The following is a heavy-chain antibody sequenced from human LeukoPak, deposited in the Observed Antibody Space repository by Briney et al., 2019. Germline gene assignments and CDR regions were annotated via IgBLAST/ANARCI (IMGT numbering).Heavy chain of an antibody. J-gene: IGHJ4*02. V-gene: IGHV3-21*01. Sequence: PGGSLRLSSAASGFTFSTYSMNWVRQAPGKGLEWVSSISSGGSYIYYSDSVKGRFTISRDNAKNSLYLQMNSLRAEDTAVYYCARWDSSGFWSGYTYYFDYWGQGTLVTVSS. D-gene: IGHD3-3*01. CDR1: GFTFSTYS. CDR3: ARWDSSGFWSGYTYYFDY. CDR2: ISSGGSYI.